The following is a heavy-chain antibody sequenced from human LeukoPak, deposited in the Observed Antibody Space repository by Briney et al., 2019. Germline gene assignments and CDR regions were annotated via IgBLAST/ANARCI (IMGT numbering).Heavy chain of an antibody. CDR1: GFTFSAYW. CDR3: AELGITMIGGV. V-gene: IGHV3-7*01. J-gene: IGHJ6*04. CDR2: IDKDGSQR. Sequence: GSLRLSCAVSGFTFSAYWMTWVRQAPGKGLEWVATIDKDGSQRYYLDSVKGRFTISRDNAKNSVYLQMNSLRAGDTAVYYCAELGITMIGGVWGKGTTVTISS. D-gene: IGHD3-10*02.